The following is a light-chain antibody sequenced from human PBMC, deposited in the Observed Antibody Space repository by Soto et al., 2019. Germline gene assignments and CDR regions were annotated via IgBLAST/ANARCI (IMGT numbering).Light chain of an antibody. Sequence: DIQMTQSPSTLSGSVGDRVTITCRASQTISSWFAWYQQKPGKAPKLLIYKASTLKSGVSSRFSGNGSGTEFTLTCLRLQPDEFANYYCQDSDSYSEAFGQGTKVEL. CDR1: QTISSW. V-gene: IGKV1-5*03. CDR2: KAS. CDR3: QDSDSYSEA. J-gene: IGKJ1*01.